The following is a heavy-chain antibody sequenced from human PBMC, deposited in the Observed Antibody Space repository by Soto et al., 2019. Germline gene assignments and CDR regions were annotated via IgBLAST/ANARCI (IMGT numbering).Heavy chain of an antibody. CDR2: IIPIFGTA. J-gene: IGHJ4*02. Sequence: QVQLVQSGAEVKKPGSSVMVSCKASGGTFSSYSINWVRQAPGQGLEWMGEIIPIFGTANYAQKFQGRVTITADESTSTAYMELSSLRSEGTAVYYCARDGGRHSGGIDYWGQGTLVTVSS. D-gene: IGHD1-26*01. CDR3: ARDGGRHSGGIDY. CDR1: GGTFSSYS. V-gene: IGHV1-69*01.